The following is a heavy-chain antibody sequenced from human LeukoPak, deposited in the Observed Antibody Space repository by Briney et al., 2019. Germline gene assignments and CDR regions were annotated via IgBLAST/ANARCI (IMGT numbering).Heavy chain of an antibody. CDR2: FDPEDGET. CDR1: GYTLTELS. CDR3: ATGVPVFGVATVNYYYYYMDV. J-gene: IGHJ6*03. V-gene: IGHV1-24*01. Sequence: GASVKVSCKVSGYTLTELSMHWVRQAPGKGLEWMGGFDPEDGETIYAQKFQGRVTMTEDTSTDTAYMELSSLRSEDTAVYYCATGVPVFGVATVNYYYYYMDVWGKGTTVTVSS. D-gene: IGHD3-3*01.